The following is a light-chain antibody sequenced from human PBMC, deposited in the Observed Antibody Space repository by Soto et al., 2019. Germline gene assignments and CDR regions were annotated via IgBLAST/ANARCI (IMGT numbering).Light chain of an antibody. CDR2: KAS. J-gene: IGKJ2*01. CDR3: QQYNSFPYT. Sequence: DIQMNQSPSTLSASVGDRVTITCRASQSISSWLAWYQQKPGKAPKLLIYKASSLESGVPSSFSGSGSGTEFTLTISSLQPDDFATYYCQQYNSFPYTFGQGTKLEIK. CDR1: QSISSW. V-gene: IGKV1-5*03.